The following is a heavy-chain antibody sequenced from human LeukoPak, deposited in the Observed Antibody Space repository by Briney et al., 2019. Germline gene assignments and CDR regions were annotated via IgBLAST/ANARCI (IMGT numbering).Heavy chain of an antibody. V-gene: IGHV4-59*08. CDR1: GGSISSSY. J-gene: IGHJ4*02. D-gene: IGHD5-12*01. CDR3: ARHVSGVATDY. CDR2: IYYSGST. Sequence: ASETLSLTCTLSGGSISSSYWSWIRQPPGKGLEWIGYIYYSGSTNYNPSLKSRVTISVDTSKNQFSLKLSSVTAADTAVYYCARHVSGVATDYWGQGTLVTVSS.